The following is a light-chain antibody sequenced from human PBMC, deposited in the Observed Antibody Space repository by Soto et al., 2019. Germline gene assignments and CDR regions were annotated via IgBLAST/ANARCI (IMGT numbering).Light chain of an antibody. CDR2: KVS. Sequence: DVVMTHSPLSVPGTLVHPACIACSSNQXLVHSDGIAYFSWFQQRPGRSPRRLIYKVSNRDSGVPARFSGSGSGTDFALKISRVEAEDVGVYYCMQGTHWPITFGQGTRLEIK. CDR1: QXLVHSDGIAY. CDR3: MQGTHWPIT. V-gene: IGKV2-30*02. J-gene: IGKJ5*01.